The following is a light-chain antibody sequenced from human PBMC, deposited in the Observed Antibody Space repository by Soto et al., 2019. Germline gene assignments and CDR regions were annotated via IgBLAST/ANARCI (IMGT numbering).Light chain of an antibody. CDR1: QSISSW. V-gene: IGKV1-5*03. CDR2: KAS. J-gene: IGKJ1*01. CDR3: QQYNSYPRT. Sequence: DIQMAQSPSPLSASVGDRVTITCRASQSISSWLAWYQHKPGKAPKLLIYKASTIQNGVPSRFSGSASGTEFTLTISSLQPDDFATYYCQQYNSYPRTFGHGTKVEIK.